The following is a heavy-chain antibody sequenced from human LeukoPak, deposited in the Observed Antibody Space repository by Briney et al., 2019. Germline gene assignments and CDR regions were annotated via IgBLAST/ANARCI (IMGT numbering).Heavy chain of an antibody. Sequence: ASVKVSCKASGYTFTSYDINWVRQATGQGLEWMGWMNPNSGNTGYAQKFQGRVTMTRNTSISTAYMELSSLRSEDTAVYYCARGFHCSGGSCYKAGRFQHWGQGTLVTVSS. D-gene: IGHD2-15*01. V-gene: IGHV1-8*01. J-gene: IGHJ1*01. CDR1: GYTFTSYD. CDR2: MNPNSGNT. CDR3: ARGFHCSGGSCYKAGRFQH.